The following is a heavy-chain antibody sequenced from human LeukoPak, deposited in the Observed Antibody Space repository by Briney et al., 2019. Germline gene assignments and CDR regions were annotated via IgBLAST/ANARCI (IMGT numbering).Heavy chain of an antibody. V-gene: IGHV1-69*05. CDR1: GGTFSSFT. CDR3: ARIHRGYYDTSGYPYYYMDV. D-gene: IGHD3-22*01. J-gene: IGHJ6*03. CDR2: IIPVFGTP. Sequence: SVKVFCKASGGTFSSFTISWVRQAPGQGLEWMGGIIPVFGTPNYAQKFQGRVTITTDESTSTAYMELSSLRSEDTAVYYCARIHRGYYDTSGYPYYYMDVWGKGTTITVSS.